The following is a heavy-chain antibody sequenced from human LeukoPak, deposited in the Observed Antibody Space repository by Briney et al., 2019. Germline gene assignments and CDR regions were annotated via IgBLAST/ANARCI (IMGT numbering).Heavy chain of an antibody. CDR1: GYSVSSNSAA. V-gene: IGHV6-1*01. J-gene: IGHJ4*02. D-gene: IGHD3-9*01. Sequence: SQTLSLTCAISGYSVSSNSAAWNWIRQSPSRGLEWLGRTYYRCKWYNDYAVSVKSRITINPDTSKNQFSLQLNSVTPEDTAVYYCARQGVLRYFDWSYYYFDYWGQGTLVTVSS. CDR3: ARQGVLRYFDWSYYYFDY. CDR2: TYYRCKWYN.